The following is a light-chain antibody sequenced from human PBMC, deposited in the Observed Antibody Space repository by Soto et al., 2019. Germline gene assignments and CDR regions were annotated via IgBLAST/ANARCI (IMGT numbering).Light chain of an antibody. J-gene: IGLJ1*01. CDR3: TSCTRGHPRLYV. Sequence: QSALAQPASASGSPGQSITISCPGTRYDVGTYNYVSWYQHHPGQAPKLIIYDVGSRPSGVSHRFSGSKPGITASLAISELEAEVEAEYYRTSCTRGHPRLYVFGSGTKVT. V-gene: IGLV2-14*03. CDR1: RYDVGTYNY. CDR2: DVG.